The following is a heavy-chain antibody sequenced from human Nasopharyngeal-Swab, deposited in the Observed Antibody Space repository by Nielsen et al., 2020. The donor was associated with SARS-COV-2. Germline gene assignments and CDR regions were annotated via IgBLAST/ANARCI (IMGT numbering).Heavy chain of an antibody. V-gene: IGHV3-23*01. D-gene: IGHD1-26*01. CDR3: AKDRNSAYYYYYMDV. CDR2: VSGRGST. Sequence: WISQPPGKGLEWVSSVSGRGSTYYADSVKGRFTISRDISKNTLYLQMNSLRAEDTAVYYCAKDRNSAYYYYYMDVWGKGTTVTVSS. J-gene: IGHJ6*03.